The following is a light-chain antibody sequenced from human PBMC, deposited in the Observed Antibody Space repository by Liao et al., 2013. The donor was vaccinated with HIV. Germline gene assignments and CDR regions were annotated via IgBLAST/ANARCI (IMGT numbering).Light chain of an antibody. CDR3: QAWGEPHLYCV. V-gene: IGLV3-1*01. CDR2: EDT. Sequence: SFELHQAPSISVSPGQTAIITCSGDILWTRDAAWYQQKPGQSPVLVIYEDTRRPSGIPGRFSGSRSDKTATLTISGTQPVDEADYYCQAWGEPHLYCVFGPGTERHRP. J-gene: IGLJ1*01. CDR1: ILWTRD.